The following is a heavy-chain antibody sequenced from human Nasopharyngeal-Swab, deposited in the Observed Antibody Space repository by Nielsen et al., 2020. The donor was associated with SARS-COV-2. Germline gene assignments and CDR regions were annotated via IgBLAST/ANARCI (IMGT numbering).Heavy chain of an antibody. CDR1: GYTFTSYG. D-gene: IGHD3-9*01. Sequence: ASVKVSYKASGYTFTSYGISWVRQAPGQGLEWMGWISAYNGNTNYAQKLQGRVTMTTDTSTSTAYMELRSLRSDGTAVYYCARDGYTYYDILTGYKHFDYWGQGTLVTVSS. CDR2: ISAYNGNT. V-gene: IGHV1-18*01. J-gene: IGHJ4*02. CDR3: ARDGYTYYDILTGYKHFDY.